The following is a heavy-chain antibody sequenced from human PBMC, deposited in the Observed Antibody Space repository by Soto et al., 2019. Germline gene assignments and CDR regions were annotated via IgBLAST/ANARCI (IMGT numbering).Heavy chain of an antibody. J-gene: IGHJ6*02. V-gene: IGHV3-23*01. CDR2: INDRGSNT. Sequence: GGSLSLSCTASGFAFMTYGMNWVRQAPGKGLEWVGNINDRGSNTVYADSVKGRFTISRDNSRNTLTLQMNTLRADDTAIYYCAKAAASDVSPGYYAMDVWGQGTTVTVSS. CDR1: GFAFMTYG. CDR3: AKAAASDVSPGYYAMDV. D-gene: IGHD3-10*02.